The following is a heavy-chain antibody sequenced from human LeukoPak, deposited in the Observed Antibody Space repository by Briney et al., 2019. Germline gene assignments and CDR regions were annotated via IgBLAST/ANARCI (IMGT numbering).Heavy chain of an antibody. CDR3: AKDLSWNTADR. V-gene: IGHV3-74*01. CDR1: GFTYSNYW. Sequence: GGSLRLSCVGSGFTYSNYWMHWVRQAPGKGPVWVPRINPDGTTTDYAVSVKGRFTISRDNAKNLLYLQRNGLRVDDTAVNYCAKDLSWNTADRWGQGTLVTVSS. J-gene: IGHJ5*02. CDR2: INPDGTTT. D-gene: IGHD1/OR15-1a*01.